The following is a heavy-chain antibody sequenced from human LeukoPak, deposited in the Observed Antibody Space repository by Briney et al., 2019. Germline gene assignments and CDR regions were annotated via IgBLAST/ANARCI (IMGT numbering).Heavy chain of an antibody. V-gene: IGHV1-8*03. J-gene: IGHJ4*02. D-gene: IGHD3-9*01. CDR2: MDHNSGNT. CDR1: VGTFRSYV. Sequence: ASVRVSRKPSVGTFRSYVINWVRQATGQGLEWMGWMDHNSGNTGNAQTFQGRAAITRNTSISTAYMELSNLRSEDTAVYYCARGVDDIDYWGQGTLVTVSS. CDR3: ARGVDDIDY.